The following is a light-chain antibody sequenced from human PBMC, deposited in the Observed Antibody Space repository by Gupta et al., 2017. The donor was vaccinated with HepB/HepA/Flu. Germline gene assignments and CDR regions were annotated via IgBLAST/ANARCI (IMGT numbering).Light chain of an antibody. CDR1: SSNIGSNY. Sequence: QSVLTQPPSASGTPGQRVTISCSGSSSNIGSNYVYWYQQFPGTAPKLLIYRNNQRPSGVPYRFSGSKSGTSASLAISGLRSDDEADYYCATWDDSLSGYVFGNGTNVTVL. J-gene: IGLJ1*01. CDR3: ATWDDSLSGYV. V-gene: IGLV1-47*01. CDR2: RNN.